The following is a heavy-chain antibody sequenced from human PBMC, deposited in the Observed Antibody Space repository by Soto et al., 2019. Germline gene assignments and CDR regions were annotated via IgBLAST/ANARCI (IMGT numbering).Heavy chain of an antibody. CDR2: IFYTGST. CDR1: GGSISSGDYY. V-gene: IGHV4-30-4*01. J-gene: IGHJ4*02. CDR3: ARHGIAVAGKREFDY. Sequence: SETLSLTCTVSGGSISSGDYYWSWIRQPPGKGLEWIGCIFYTGSTYYNPSLKSRITISVHTSKSQFSLKLSSVTAADTAVYYCARHGIAVAGKREFDYWGQGTLVTVSS. D-gene: IGHD6-19*01.